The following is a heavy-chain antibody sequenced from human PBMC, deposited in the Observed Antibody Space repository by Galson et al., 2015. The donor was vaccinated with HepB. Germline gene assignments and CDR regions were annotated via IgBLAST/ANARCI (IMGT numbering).Heavy chain of an antibody. Sequence: SVKVSCKASGYTFTSYAMHWVRQAPGQRLEWMGWINAGNGNTKYSQKFQGRVTITRDTSASTAYMELSSLRSEDTAVYYCARGRGYYYDSSGYYNLDYWGQGTLATVSS. CDR2: INAGNGNT. J-gene: IGHJ4*02. CDR3: ARGRGYYYDSSGYYNLDY. D-gene: IGHD3-22*01. CDR1: GYTFTSYA. V-gene: IGHV1-3*01.